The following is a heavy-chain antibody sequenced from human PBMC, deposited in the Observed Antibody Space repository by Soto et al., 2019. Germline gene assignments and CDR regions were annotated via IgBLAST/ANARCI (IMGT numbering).Heavy chain of an antibody. D-gene: IGHD1-7*01. J-gene: IGHJ4*02. Sequence: EVQLLESGGGLVQPGGSLRISCAGSRFTFSNYAMSWVRRAPGKGLDWDSAISSRGKTTFYAASVEGRITISKDNSKNTVYKQMTTISAEDTTISYYANSFSPSGTHWHSHFDHWGQGARVTVSS. CDR2: ISSRGKTT. CDR3: ANSFSPSGTHWHSHFDH. CDR1: RFTFSNYA. V-gene: IGHV3-23*01.